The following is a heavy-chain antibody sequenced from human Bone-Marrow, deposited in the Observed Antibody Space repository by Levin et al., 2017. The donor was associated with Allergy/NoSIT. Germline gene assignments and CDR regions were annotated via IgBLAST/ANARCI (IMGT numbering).Heavy chain of an antibody. J-gene: IGHJ3*02. Sequence: KLGESLKISCKASGYTFTDYFIHWVRLAPGQGLEWMGWINPNSGDTDSSQNFQGTVTMTRDTSISTAYMEVTSLTSNDTALYYCARISSAAFDMWGQGTVVTVSS. D-gene: IGHD6-19*01. CDR2: INPNSGDT. CDR1: GYTFTDYF. CDR3: ARISSAAFDM. V-gene: IGHV1-2*02.